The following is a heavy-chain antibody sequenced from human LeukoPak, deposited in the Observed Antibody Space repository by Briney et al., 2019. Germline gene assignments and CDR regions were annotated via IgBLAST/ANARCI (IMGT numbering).Heavy chain of an antibody. Sequence: GGSLRLSCAASGFTFSTFAMIWVRQPPGKGLEWVSSIFPSGGEIHYADFVRGRFTISRDNSKNTLYLQTNSLRAEDTAVYYCAKDSVKVTTVRRVPHYMDVWGKGTTVTISS. CDR3: AKDSVKVTTVRRVPHYMDV. CDR1: GFTFSTFA. V-gene: IGHV3-23*01. D-gene: IGHD4-17*01. J-gene: IGHJ6*03. CDR2: IFPSGGEI.